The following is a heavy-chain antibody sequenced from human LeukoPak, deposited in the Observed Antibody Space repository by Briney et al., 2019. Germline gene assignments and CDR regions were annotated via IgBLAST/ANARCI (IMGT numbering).Heavy chain of an antibody. CDR1: GFSFDDYD. D-gene: IGHD3-10*01. CDR3: ARDGSSRLKTLNYFDY. J-gene: IGHJ4*02. V-gene: IGHV3-20*04. CDR2: INWNGGST. Sequence: PGGSLRLSCAASGFSFDDYDMSWVRQAPGKGPEWVSGINWNGGSTGYADSVKGRFTISRDNAKNSLYLQMNSLRAEDTAVYYCARDGSSRLKTLNYFDYWGQGTLVTVSS.